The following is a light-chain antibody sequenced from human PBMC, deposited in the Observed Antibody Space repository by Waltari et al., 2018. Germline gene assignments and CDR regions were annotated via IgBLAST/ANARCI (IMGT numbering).Light chain of an antibody. J-gene: IGLJ3*02. Sequence: QSALTQPVSVSGSPGQSITISCTGTSSDVGGFNYVSWYQHHPGKAPKLMIYDVTKRPSCVSNRFSGSGSGNTASLTISGLQSEDEAYYYCSSYIRISASWVFGGGTKLTVL. V-gene: IGLV2-14*03. CDR3: SSYIRISASWV. CDR2: DVT. CDR1: SSDVGGFNY.